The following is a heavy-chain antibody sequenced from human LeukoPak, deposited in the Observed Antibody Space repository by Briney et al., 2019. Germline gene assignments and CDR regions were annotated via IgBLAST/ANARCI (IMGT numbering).Heavy chain of an antibody. CDR3: AKSKYSSSWYHFDY. CDR2: IYSGGST. D-gene: IGHD6-13*01. Sequence: GGSLRLSCAASGFTVSSNYMSWVRQAPGKGLEWVSVIYSGGSTYYADSVKGRFTISRDNSKNTLYLQMNSLRAEDTAVYYCAKSKYSSSWYHFDYWGQGTLVTVSS. J-gene: IGHJ4*02. CDR1: GFTVSSNY. V-gene: IGHV3-53*01.